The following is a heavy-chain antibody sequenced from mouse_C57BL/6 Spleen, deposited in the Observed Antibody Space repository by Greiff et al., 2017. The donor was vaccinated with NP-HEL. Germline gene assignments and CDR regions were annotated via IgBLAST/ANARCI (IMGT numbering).Heavy chain of an antibody. Sequence: EVKVIESGGGLVQPGGSLKLSCAASGIDFSRYWMSWVRRAPGKGLEWIGEINPDSSTINYAPSLKDKFIISRDNAKNTLYLQMSKVRSEDTALYYCARPRAAQATPYYAMDYWGQGTSVTVSS. CDR2: INPDSSTI. J-gene: IGHJ4*01. CDR1: GIDFSRYW. CDR3: ARPRAAQATPYYAMDY. V-gene: IGHV4-1*01. D-gene: IGHD3-2*02.